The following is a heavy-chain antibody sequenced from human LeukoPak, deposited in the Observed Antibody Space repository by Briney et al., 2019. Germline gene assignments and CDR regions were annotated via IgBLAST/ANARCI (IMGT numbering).Heavy chain of an antibody. J-gene: IGHJ4*02. D-gene: IGHD2-2*01. CDR3: ARDECTSSSCYCEY. Sequence: GASVKVSCKASGYTFTSYGISWVRQAPGQGLEWMGWISAYNYKTNYVQKFQDRVTVTTDTSTSTAYMELWSLRSDDTAVYYCARDECTSSSCYCEYWGQGTQVTVSS. V-gene: IGHV1-18*01. CDR2: ISAYNYKT. CDR1: GYTFTSYG.